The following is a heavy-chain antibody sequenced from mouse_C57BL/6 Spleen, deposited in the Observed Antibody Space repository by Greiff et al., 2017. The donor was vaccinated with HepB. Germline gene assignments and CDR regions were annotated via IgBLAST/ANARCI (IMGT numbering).Heavy chain of an antibody. V-gene: IGHV1-54*01. CDR2: INPGSGGT. CDR3: ARFTTVVEDY. Sequence: VQLQQSGAELVRPGTSVKVSCKASGYAFTNYLIEWVKQRPGQGLEWIGVINPGSGGTNYNEKFKGKATLTADKSSSTAYMQLSSLTSEDSAVYFCARFTTVVEDYWGQGTTLTVSS. J-gene: IGHJ2*01. D-gene: IGHD1-1*01. CDR1: GYAFTNYL.